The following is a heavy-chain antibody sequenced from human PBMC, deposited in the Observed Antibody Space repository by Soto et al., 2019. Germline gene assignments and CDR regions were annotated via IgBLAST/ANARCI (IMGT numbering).Heavy chain of an antibody. CDR3: ARAQWELDY. J-gene: IGHJ4*02. V-gene: IGHV3-11*06. CDR2: ISTTGSFT. D-gene: IGHD1-26*01. Sequence: GGSLRLSCAASGFTFSDCYMSWIRQAPGKGLEWVSYISTTGSFTNYADSLKGRFTISRDNAKNSLYLQINSLRADDTAVYYCARAQWELDYWGQGTLVTVSS. CDR1: GFTFSDCY.